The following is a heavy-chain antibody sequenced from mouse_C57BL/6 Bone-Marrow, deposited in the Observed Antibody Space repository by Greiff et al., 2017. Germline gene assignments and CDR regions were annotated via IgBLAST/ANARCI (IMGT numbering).Heavy chain of an antibody. Sequence: QVQLQQSGAELVRPGASVKLSCKASGYTFTDYYINWVKQRPGQGLEWIARIYPGSGNTYYNEKFKGKATLTAEKSSSTASMQLSSLTSEDSAVYCCAREAWGWLPAWFAYWGQGTLVTVSA. CDR2: IYPGSGNT. J-gene: IGHJ3*01. CDR3: AREAWGWLPAWFAY. V-gene: IGHV1-76*01. CDR1: GYTFTDYY. D-gene: IGHD2-3*01.